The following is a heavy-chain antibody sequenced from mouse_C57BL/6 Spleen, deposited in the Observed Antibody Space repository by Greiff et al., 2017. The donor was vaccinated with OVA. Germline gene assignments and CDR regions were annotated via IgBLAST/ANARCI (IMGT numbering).Heavy chain of an antibody. CDR1: GYSITSGYY. V-gene: IGHV3-6*01. Sequence: VQLKQSGPGLVKPSQSLSLTCSVTGYSITSGYYWNWIRQFPGTKLEWMGYISYDGSYNYNPSLKNRISITRDTSKNQFFLKLNSVTTEDTATYYCARAHYYGSRLYYFDYWGQGTTLTVSS. D-gene: IGHD1-1*01. CDR3: ARAHYYGSRLYYFDY. J-gene: IGHJ2*01. CDR2: ISYDGSY.